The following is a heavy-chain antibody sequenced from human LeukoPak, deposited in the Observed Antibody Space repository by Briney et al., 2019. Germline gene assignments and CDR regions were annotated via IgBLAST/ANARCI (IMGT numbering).Heavy chain of an antibody. Sequence: SETLSLTCTVSGGSVSSGSYYWSWIRQPPGKGLEWIGYIYYSGSTNYNPSLKSRVTISVDTSKNQFSLKLSSVTAADTAVYYCARFRMAATIGIDYWGQGTLVTVSS. CDR1: GGSVSSGSYY. D-gene: IGHD3-9*01. V-gene: IGHV4-61*01. CDR3: ARFRMAATIGIDY. CDR2: IYYSGST. J-gene: IGHJ4*02.